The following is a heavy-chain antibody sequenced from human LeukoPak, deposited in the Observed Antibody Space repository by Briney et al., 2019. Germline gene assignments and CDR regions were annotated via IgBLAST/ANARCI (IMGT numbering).Heavy chain of an antibody. J-gene: IGHJ4*02. Sequence: SETLSLTCAVYGGSFSGYYWSWIRQPPGKGLEWIGEINHSGSTNCNPSLKSRVTISVDTSKNQFSLKLSSVTAADTAVYYCARAKGYYYDSSGYRYYFDYWGQGTLVTVSS. V-gene: IGHV4-34*01. CDR3: ARAKGYYYDSSGYRYYFDY. CDR1: GGSFSGYY. CDR2: INHSGST. D-gene: IGHD3-22*01.